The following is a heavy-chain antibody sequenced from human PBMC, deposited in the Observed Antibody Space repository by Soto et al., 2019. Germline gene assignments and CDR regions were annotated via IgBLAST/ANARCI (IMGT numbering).Heavy chain of an antibody. CDR2: IHSSGTT. J-gene: IGHJ4*02. V-gene: IGHV4-30-4*01. CDR3: ATTFGYNSGWYRFDY. Sequence: SETLSLTCTVSGGSISSGDYYWSWIRQPPGKGLEWIGYIHSSGTTYYNPSLKSRVTMSVDTSKNQFSLKLTSVTAADTAVYYCATTFGYNSGWYRFDYWGQGTLVTVSS. CDR1: GGSISSGDYY. D-gene: IGHD6-19*01.